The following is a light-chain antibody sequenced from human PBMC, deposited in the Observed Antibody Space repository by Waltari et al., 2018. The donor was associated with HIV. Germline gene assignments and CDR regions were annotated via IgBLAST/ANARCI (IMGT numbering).Light chain of an antibody. CDR2: RDK. J-gene: IGLJ3*02. Sequence: SYELTQPPSASVSPGQTARLSCSGHALPTQYVFWYQQRPGQAPVMVIYRDKERPSGIPDRFSGSSAGTTVTLTISGVQAEDEADYYCQSADSTGTYWVFGGGTKLTVL. CDR1: ALPTQY. CDR3: QSADSTGTYWV. V-gene: IGLV3-25*03.